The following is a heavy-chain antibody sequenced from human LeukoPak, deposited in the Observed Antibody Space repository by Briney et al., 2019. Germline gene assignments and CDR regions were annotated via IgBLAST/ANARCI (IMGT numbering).Heavy chain of an antibody. J-gene: IGHJ4*02. CDR2: ISGSGGSA. CDR1: GFTFSSYA. V-gene: IGHV3-23*01. CDR3: AKVTDSSSWYYFEY. Sequence: GGSLRLSCAASGFTFSSYAMSWVRQAPGKGLEWVSAISGSGGSAYSADSVKGRFTISRDNSKNTLYLQMNSLRAEDTAVYYCAKVTDSSSWYYFEYWGQGTLVTVSS. D-gene: IGHD6-13*01.